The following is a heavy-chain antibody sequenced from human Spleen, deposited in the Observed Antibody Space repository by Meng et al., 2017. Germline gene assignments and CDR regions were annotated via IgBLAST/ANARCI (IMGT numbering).Heavy chain of an antibody. V-gene: IGHV4-38-2*01. Sequence: GSLRLSCAVSGYSITGSYNWGWIRQSPGKGLEWIGSIYQSGSTYYNPSLKSRVTMSADTSKNHFSLKLNSVTAADTALYYCARASATVTDYWGQGTLVTVSS. CDR3: ARASATVTDY. D-gene: IGHD4-17*01. CDR1: GYSITGSYN. CDR2: IYQSGST. J-gene: IGHJ4*02.